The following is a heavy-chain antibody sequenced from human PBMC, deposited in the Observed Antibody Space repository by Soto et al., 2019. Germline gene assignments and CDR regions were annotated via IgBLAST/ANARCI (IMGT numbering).Heavy chain of an antibody. CDR3: ARDGIAAAGPLDY. V-gene: IGHV4-31*03. CDR1: GGSISSGGYY. Sequence: QVQLQESGPGLVKPSQTLSLTCTVSGGSISSGGYYWSWIRQQPGKGLEWMGYIYYSGSTYYNPPLKSRVTRSVDTAKNQFSLKLSSVTAADTAVYYGARDGIAAAGPLDYWGQGTLVTVSS. J-gene: IGHJ4*02. D-gene: IGHD6-13*01. CDR2: IYYSGST.